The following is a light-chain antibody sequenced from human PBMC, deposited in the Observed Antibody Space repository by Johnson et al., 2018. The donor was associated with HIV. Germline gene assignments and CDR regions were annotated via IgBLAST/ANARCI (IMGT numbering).Light chain of an antibody. CDR2: ENN. V-gene: IGLV1-51*02. Sequence: VLTQPPSVSAAPGQKVTISCSGSSSNIGNNYVSWYQQLPGTAPKLLIYENNKRPSGIPDRFSGSKSGTSATLGITGLQTGDEADYYCGTWDDSLSTGGVFGAGTKVTVL. CDR3: GTWDDSLSTGGV. CDR1: SSNIGNNY. J-gene: IGLJ1*01.